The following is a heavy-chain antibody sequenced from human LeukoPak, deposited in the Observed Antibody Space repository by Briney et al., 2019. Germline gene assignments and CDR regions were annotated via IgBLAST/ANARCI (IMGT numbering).Heavy chain of an antibody. J-gene: IGHJ6*02. CDR2: IYYSGST. D-gene: IGHD1-14*01. Sequence: PSETLSLTCAVYGGSFSGYYWSWIRQPPGKGLEWIGYIYYSGSTNYNPSLKSRVTISVDTSKNQFSLKLSSVTAADTAVYYCARDLGTYNYYYYGMDVWGQGTTVTVSS. CDR3: ARDLGTYNYYYYGMDV. CDR1: GGSFSGYY. V-gene: IGHV4-59*01.